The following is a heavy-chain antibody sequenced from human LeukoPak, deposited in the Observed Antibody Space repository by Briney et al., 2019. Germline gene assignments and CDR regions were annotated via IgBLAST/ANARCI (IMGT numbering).Heavy chain of an antibody. Sequence: GGSLRLSCAASEFTFSSYPMSWVRQAPGEGLEWVANIKQDGTEKYYMDSVKGRFSISRDNAKNSLYLQMNALRAEDTAVYYCARDVRPDYWGQGTLVTVST. J-gene: IGHJ4*02. CDR3: ARDVRPDY. CDR2: IKQDGTEK. V-gene: IGHV3-7*04. D-gene: IGHD6-6*01. CDR1: EFTFSSYP.